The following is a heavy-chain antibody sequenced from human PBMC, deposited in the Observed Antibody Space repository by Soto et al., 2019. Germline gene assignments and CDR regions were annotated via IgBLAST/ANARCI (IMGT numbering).Heavy chain of an antibody. CDR3: ARPTLVGVVIDAFNI. Sequence: QWQLQGSGPGLVKPSETLSLTCTVSGGSISSSSYFWGWIRQPPGKGLEWIGSVYYSGSTYYNPSLKSRVTISVDTSKNQFSLKLSSVTAADTAVYYCARPTLVGVVIDAFNIWGQGTMVTVSS. CDR2: VYYSGST. D-gene: IGHD3-3*01. CDR1: GGSISSSSYF. V-gene: IGHV4-39*01. J-gene: IGHJ3*02.